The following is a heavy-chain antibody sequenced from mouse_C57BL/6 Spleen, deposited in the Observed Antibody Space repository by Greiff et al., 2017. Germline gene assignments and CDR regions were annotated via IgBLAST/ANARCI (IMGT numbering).Heavy chain of an antibody. J-gene: IGHJ2*01. CDR1: GYSFTGYY. D-gene: IGHD2-3*01. Sequence: VQLQQSGPELVKPGASVKISCKASGYSFTGYYMNWVKQSPEKSLEWIGEINPSTGGTTYNQKFKAKATLTVDKSSSTAYMQLKSLTSEDSAVYYCARLVDGYYFDYWGQGTTLTVSS. CDR2: INPSTGGT. V-gene: IGHV1-42*01. CDR3: ARLVDGYYFDY.